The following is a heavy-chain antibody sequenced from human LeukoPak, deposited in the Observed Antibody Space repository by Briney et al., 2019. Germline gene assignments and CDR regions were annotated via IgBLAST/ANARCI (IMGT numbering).Heavy chain of an antibody. Sequence: SVKVSCRASGGTFSSYAISWVRQAPGQGLEWMGGIIPIFGTANYAQKFQGRVTITADESTSTAYMELSSLRSEDTAVYYCARDSSLGYYYYYGMDVWGQGTTVTVSS. CDR1: GGTFSSYA. CDR2: IIPIFGTA. J-gene: IGHJ6*02. CDR3: ARDSSLGYYYYYGMDV. D-gene: IGHD6-13*01. V-gene: IGHV1-69*13.